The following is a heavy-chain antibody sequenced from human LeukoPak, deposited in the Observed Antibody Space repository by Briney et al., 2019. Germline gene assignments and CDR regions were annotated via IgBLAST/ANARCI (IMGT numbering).Heavy chain of an antibody. Sequence: PSETLSLTCTVSGGSISNYYWSWIRQPPGKGLEWIGYIYYSGSTNYNPSLKSRLTISVDTSKNQFSLKLSSVTAADTAVYYCARRGTMVRGVREYDAFDIWGQGTMVTVFS. V-gene: IGHV4-59*01. CDR3: ARRGTMVRGVREYDAFDI. CDR1: GGSISNYY. CDR2: IYYSGST. J-gene: IGHJ3*02. D-gene: IGHD3-10*01.